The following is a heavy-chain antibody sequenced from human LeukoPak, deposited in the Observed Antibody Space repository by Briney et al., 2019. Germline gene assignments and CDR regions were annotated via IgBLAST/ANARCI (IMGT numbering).Heavy chain of an antibody. D-gene: IGHD3-9*01. J-gene: IGHJ1*01. CDR3: ARSRTAYYRYLER. V-gene: IGHV4-30-2*01. CDR2: IYHSVDT. Sequence: SETLSLTCSVSGGSISSGVYARSWVRQPPGKGLEWIGFIYHSVDTHYNPSLRSRVTISVDRSKNRLSLKMNSVTAADTAVYYCARSRTAYYRYLERWGQGALVTVSS. CDR1: GGSISSGVYA.